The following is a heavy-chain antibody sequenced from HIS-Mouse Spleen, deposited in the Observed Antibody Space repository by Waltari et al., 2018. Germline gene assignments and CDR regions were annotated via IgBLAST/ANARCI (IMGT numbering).Heavy chain of an antibody. CDR3: AREIPYSSSWYDWYFDL. Sequence: QLQLQESGPGLVKPSETLSLTCTVSGGSISSSSYYWGWIRQPPGKGLEWIGSIYYSRSTDYNPSLNSRVTISVDTSKNQFSLKLSSVTAADTAVYYCAREIPYSSSWYDWYFDLWGRGTLVTVS. CDR2: IYYSRST. J-gene: IGHJ2*01. D-gene: IGHD6-13*01. V-gene: IGHV4-39*07. CDR1: GGSISSSSYY.